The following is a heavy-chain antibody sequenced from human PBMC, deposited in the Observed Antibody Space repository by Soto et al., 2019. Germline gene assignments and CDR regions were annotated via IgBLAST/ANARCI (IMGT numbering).Heavy chain of an antibody. CDR2: IYYSGST. Sequence: PSETLSLTCTVSGGSISSYYWSWIRQPPGKGLEWIGYIYYSGSTNHNPSLKSRVTISVDTSKNQFSLKLSSVTAADTAVYYCARQIYHLFTWAHYYYYYYMDVWGKGTTVTVSS. D-gene: IGHD3-16*01. J-gene: IGHJ6*03. V-gene: IGHV4-59*08. CDR3: ARQIYHLFTWAHYYYYYYMDV. CDR1: GGSISSYY.